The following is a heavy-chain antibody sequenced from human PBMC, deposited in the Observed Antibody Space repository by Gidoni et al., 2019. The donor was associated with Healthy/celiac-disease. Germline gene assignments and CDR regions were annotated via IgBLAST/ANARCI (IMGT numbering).Heavy chain of an antibody. Sequence: QLQLQESGPGLVKPSETLSLTCTVSGCSLRSSSYYWGWIRQLPGKGLEWIGGIYYSGSTYYNPSLKSRVTISVDTSKNQFSLKLSSVTAADTAVCYCARLITTPIKPRDRWDYWGQGTLVTVSS. V-gene: IGHV4-39*01. D-gene: IGHD1-20*01. CDR3: ARLITTPIKPRDRWDY. CDR1: GCSLRSSSYY. CDR2: IYYSGST. J-gene: IGHJ4*02.